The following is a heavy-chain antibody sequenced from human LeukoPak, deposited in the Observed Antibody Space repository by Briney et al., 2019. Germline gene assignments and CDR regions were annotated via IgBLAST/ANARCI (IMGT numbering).Heavy chain of an antibody. Sequence: SVKVSCTASGGTFSSYAISWVRQAPGQGLEWMGGIIPIFGTANYAQKFQGRVTITADESTSTAYMELSSLRSEDTAVYYCALSGYDAWYYYGMDVWGQGTTVTVSS. CDR2: IIPIFGTA. CDR1: GGTFSSYA. J-gene: IGHJ6*02. V-gene: IGHV1-69*13. CDR3: ALSGYDAWYYYGMDV. D-gene: IGHD5-12*01.